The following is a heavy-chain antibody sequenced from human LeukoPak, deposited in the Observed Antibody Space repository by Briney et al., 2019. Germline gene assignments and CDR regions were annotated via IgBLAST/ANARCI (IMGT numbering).Heavy chain of an antibody. CDR2: IWYDGSNK. CDR1: GFTFSSYG. CDR3: ARDEEYSGSYGGSYFDY. V-gene: IGHV3-33*08. D-gene: IGHD1-26*01. J-gene: IGHJ4*02. Sequence: GRSLRLSCAASGFTFSSYGMHWVRQAPGKGLEWVAVIWYDGSNKDYADSVKSRITISRDNSKNTLYLQMNSLRAEDTAVYCCARDEEYSGSYGGSYFDYWGQGTLVTVSS.